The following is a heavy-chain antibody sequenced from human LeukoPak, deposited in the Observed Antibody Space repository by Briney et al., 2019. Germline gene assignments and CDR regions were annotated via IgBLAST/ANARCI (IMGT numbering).Heavy chain of an antibody. Sequence: SETLSLTCAVSGYSISSGYYCGWIRQPPGKGLEWIGSIYHSGSTYYNPSLKSRVTISVDTSKNQFSLKLSSVTAADTAVYYCARQIWTTVTGYIDYWGQGTLVTVSS. J-gene: IGHJ4*02. CDR1: GYSISSGYY. CDR3: ARQIWTTVTGYIDY. D-gene: IGHD4-17*01. CDR2: IYHSGST. V-gene: IGHV4-38-2*01.